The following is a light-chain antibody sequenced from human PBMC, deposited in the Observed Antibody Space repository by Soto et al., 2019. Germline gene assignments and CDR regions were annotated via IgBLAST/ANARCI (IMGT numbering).Light chain of an antibody. CDR1: QSVSHK. Sequence: EMVITPSPATLSVSPGASATLSCRASQSVSHKLAWYQQKPGQAPRLLIYDTSTRATGIPARFSGSRSGTEFTLTISRLQSADSAVYYGQQYSNWPPFTVGPGTRREIK. J-gene: IGKJ5*01. CDR2: DTS. V-gene: IGKV3-15*01. CDR3: QQYSNWPPFT.